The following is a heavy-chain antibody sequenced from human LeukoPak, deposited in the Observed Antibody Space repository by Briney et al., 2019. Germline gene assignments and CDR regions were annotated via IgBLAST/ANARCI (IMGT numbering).Heavy chain of an antibody. CDR3: AASITMFDY. J-gene: IGHJ4*02. Sequence: GGSLRLSCAASGFTFSRYWMSWVRQAPGKGLEWVANIKEDGSVKYYVESVKGRFTISRDNAKNSLYLQMNSLRAEDTAEHYCAASITMFDYWGQGTLVTASS. D-gene: IGHD3-10*01. CDR1: GFTFSRYW. CDR2: IKEDGSVK. V-gene: IGHV3-7*02.